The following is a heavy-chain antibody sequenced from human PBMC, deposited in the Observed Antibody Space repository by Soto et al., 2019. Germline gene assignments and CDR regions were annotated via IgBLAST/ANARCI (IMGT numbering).Heavy chain of an antibody. D-gene: IGHD3-9*01. J-gene: IGHJ4*02. CDR1: GGSISSGGYY. V-gene: IGHV4-31*03. CDR2: IYYSGST. CDR3: ARGYDILTGYYSFDY. Sequence: PSETLSLTCTVPGGSISSGGYYWSWIRQHPGKGLEWIGYIYYSGSTYYNPSLKSRVTISVDTSKNQFSLKLSSVTAADTAVYYCARGYDILTGYYSFDYWGQGTLVTVSS.